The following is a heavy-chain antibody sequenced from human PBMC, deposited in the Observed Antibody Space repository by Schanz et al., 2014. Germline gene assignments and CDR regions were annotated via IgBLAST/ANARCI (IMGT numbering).Heavy chain of an antibody. Sequence: QVQLVDSGGGLVKPGGSLRLSCTASGFPFSDYFMAWIRQPPGRGLEWVSYIGNGGVTIYYADSVKGRFTISRDNSKNTVYLQMNSLRAEDTAVYFCAKIERNEDWGQGTLVTVSS. D-gene: IGHD1-1*01. CDR3: AKIERNED. CDR1: GFPFSDYF. V-gene: IGHV3-11*01. CDR2: IGNGGVTI. J-gene: IGHJ4*02.